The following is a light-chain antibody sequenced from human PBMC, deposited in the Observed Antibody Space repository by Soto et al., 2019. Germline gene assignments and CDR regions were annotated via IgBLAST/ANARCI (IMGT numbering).Light chain of an antibody. V-gene: IGKV1-5*01. CDR2: DAS. J-gene: IGKJ3*01. CDR1: QSISSW. CDR3: QQYNIYSAT. Sequence: DIQMTQSPSTLSASVGDRVTITCRASQSISSWLAWYQQKPGKAPKLLIYDASSLESGVPSRFSGSGSGTEFTLTISSRQPDDFASYHCQQYNIYSATFGPGTKVHI.